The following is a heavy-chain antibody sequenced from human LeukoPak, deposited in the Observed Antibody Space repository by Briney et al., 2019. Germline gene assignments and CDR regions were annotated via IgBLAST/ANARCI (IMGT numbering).Heavy chain of an antibody. CDR2: ISGSGGST. J-gene: IGHJ4*02. Sequence: GGSLRLSCAASGFTFSNYAMSWVRQAPGKGLEWVSVISGSGGSTYYADSVKGRFTISRDNSKNTLYLQMNSLRAEDTAVYYCAKDQDHNGVYYFDYWGQGTLVTVSS. CDR3: AKDQDHNGVYYFDY. CDR1: GFTFSNYA. D-gene: IGHD2-8*01. V-gene: IGHV3-23*01.